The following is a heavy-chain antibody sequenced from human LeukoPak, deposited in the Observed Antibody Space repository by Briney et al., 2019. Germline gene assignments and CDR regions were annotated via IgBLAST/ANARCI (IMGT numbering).Heavy chain of an antibody. CDR1: GYTFTSYA. J-gene: IGHJ4*02. Sequence: ASGKVSCKASGYTFTSYAMYWVRQAPGQRLEWMGWINAGNGNTKYSQKFQGRVTITRDTSASTAYMELSSLRSEDTAVYYWAMHVDTAMVFDYWGQGTLVTVSS. CDR2: INAGNGNT. D-gene: IGHD5-18*01. CDR3: AMHVDTAMVFDY. V-gene: IGHV1-3*01.